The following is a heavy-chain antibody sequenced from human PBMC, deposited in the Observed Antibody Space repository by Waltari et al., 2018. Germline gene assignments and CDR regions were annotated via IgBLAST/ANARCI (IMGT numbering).Heavy chain of an antibody. V-gene: IGHV3-74*01. CDR2: INTAGSSA. CDR3: ARDGGGNGYIHY. D-gene: IGHD3-16*01. Sequence: EVQLVESGGGLVQPGGSLRLSCEASGFTLSSSYMHWVRQVPGKGLVWVSRINTAGSSANYADSVKGRFTISRDNGKNTLYLQMNSLRAEDTAVYYCARDGGGNGYIHYWGQGTLVTVSS. CDR1: GFTLSSSY. J-gene: IGHJ4*02.